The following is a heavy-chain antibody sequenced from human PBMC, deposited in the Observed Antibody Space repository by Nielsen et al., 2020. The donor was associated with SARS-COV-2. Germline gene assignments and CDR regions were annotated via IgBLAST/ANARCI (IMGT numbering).Heavy chain of an antibody. CDR1: GFTFSSYG. CDR2: ISYDGSNK. Sequence: GESLKISCAASGFTFSSYGMHWVRQAPGKGLEWVAVISYDGSNKYYADSVKGRFTISRDNSKNTLYLQMNSLRAEDTAVYYCAKATRDYYYYYMDVWGKGTTVTVSS. V-gene: IGHV3-30*18. CDR3: AKATRDYYYYYMDV. J-gene: IGHJ6*03.